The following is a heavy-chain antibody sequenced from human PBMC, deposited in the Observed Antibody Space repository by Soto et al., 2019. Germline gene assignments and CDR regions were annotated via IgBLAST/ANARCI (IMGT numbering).Heavy chain of an antibody. CDR3: VHHGGVPYYHDF. V-gene: IGHV4-4*02. CDR1: GGSLSSSSW. Sequence: PSETVSLTCAVSGGSLSSSSWWSWVRQPPGKTLEWLGEIFYSGSTKYNPSLNSRVTISADQSKNDFSLRLSSVTAADTAVYYCVHHGGVPYYHDFWGQGMLVTVSS. CDR2: IFYSGST. J-gene: IGHJ4*02. D-gene: IGHD2-8*01.